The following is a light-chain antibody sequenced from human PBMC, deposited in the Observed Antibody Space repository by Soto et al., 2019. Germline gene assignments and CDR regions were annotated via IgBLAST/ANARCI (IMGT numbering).Light chain of an antibody. J-gene: IGKJ1*01. V-gene: IGKV3-20*01. CDR3: QHYGNSLWT. CDR1: QSVSNNY. CDR2: GAS. Sequence: EIVLTQSPGTLSLSPGERATLSCRASQSVSNNYLAWYQHRPGQAPKLIIHGASYTAPGIPDRFSGSGSGADFTLTISRLEPEDFAVYFCQHYGNSLWTFGQGTKVDIK.